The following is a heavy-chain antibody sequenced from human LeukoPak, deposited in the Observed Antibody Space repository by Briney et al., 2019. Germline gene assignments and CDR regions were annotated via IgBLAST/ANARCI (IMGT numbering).Heavy chain of an antibody. CDR2: ISGNGEFI. Sequence: GGSLKLSCAASGFTFSSYRMNWIRQATGKGLEWVSSISGNGEFILYADSLKGRFTISRDNGKNSLYLQMNSLRPEETAVYYCAKDDSHGYHFFDSWGQGTLVTVSS. V-gene: IGHV3-21*01. J-gene: IGHJ4*02. CDR1: GFTFSSYR. D-gene: IGHD3-22*01. CDR3: AKDDSHGYHFFDS.